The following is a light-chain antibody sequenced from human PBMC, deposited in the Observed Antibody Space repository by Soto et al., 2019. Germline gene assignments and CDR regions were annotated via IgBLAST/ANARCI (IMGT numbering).Light chain of an antibody. J-gene: IGLJ3*02. CDR2: RNN. CDR1: SSNIGSNA. CDR3: AAWNDRPYLWV. Sequence: QSVLTQPPSASGTPGQRVSISCSVSSSNIGSNAVHWYQQFPGTAPRLLIYRNNQRPSGVPDRFSGSKSGTSASLVISGLQSEDEADYYCAAWNDRPYLWVFGGGTKVTVL. V-gene: IGLV1-44*01.